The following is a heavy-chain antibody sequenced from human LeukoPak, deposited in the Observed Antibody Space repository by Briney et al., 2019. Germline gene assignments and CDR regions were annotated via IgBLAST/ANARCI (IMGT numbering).Heavy chain of an antibody. CDR3: ASHIAAAGPTRDYYYYGMDV. CDR1: GYTFTSYG. CDR2: ISAYNGNT. V-gene: IGHV1-18*01. Sequence: ASVKVSCKASGYTFTSYGISWVRQAPGQGLEWMGWISAYNGNTNYAQKLQGRVTMTTDTSTSTAYMELRSLRSDDTAVYYCASHIAAAGPTRDYYYYGMDVWGQGTTVTVSS. J-gene: IGHJ6*02. D-gene: IGHD6-13*01.